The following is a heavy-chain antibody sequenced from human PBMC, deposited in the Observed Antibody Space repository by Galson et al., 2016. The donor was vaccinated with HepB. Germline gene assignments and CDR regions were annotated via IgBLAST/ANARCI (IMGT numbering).Heavy chain of an antibody. V-gene: IGHV3-33*03. CDR1: GFTFSSSG. CDR2: IWYDGSNE. Sequence: SLRLSCAASGFTFSSSGMHWVRQAPGKGLEWVAVIWYDGSNEHYADSVKGRFTISRDNPKNTLYLQMNSLGDEDTAVYYCAKDVGYCSGGTCSIDAFDIWGQGTMVTVSS. D-gene: IGHD2-15*01. J-gene: IGHJ3*02. CDR3: AKDVGYCSGGTCSIDAFDI.